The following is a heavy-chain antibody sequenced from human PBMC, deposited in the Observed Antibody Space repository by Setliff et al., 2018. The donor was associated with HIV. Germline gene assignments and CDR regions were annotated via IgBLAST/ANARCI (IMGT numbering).Heavy chain of an antibody. CDR1: GYTSTGYY. J-gene: IGHJ4*02. D-gene: IGHD1-1*01. CDR3: AKDSSWNEIDGGNFDY. CDR2: INLNSGGT. V-gene: IGHV1-2*06. Sequence: ASVKVSCKASGYTSTGYYVHWVRQAPGQGLEWMGRINLNSGGTTYAQRFQGRVTMTWDTSISTAYMELTRLTSDDTAVYYCAKDSSWNEIDGGNFDYWGQGTLVTVSS.